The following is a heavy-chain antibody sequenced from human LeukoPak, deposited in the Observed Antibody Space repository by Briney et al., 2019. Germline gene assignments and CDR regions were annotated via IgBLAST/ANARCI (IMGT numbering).Heavy chain of an antibody. CDR3: ARDYPDSSGSSYMDV. V-gene: IGHV1-2*02. Sequence: ASVKVSCKASGYTFTDHYMHWVRQAPGQGLEWMGWINPYSGATLYAQSSQGRVTLTRDTSISTAYMDLSRLRSDDMAVYYCARDYPDSSGSSYMDVWAKGTTVTVSS. D-gene: IGHD3-22*01. CDR2: INPYSGAT. CDR1: GYTFTDHY. J-gene: IGHJ6*03.